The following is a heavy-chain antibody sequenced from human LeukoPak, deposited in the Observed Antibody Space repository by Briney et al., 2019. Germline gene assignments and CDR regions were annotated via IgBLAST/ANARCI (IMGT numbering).Heavy chain of an antibody. CDR3: AKDDAWLRFGE. CDR2: ISPSGDIT. D-gene: IGHD3-10*01. V-gene: IGHV3-23*01. CDR1: GFTFSNHG. Sequence: GGTLRLSCAASGFTFSNHGMNWVRQAPGKGLGWVSGISPSGDITYYADSVKGRFTISRDNSKNTLYLEVISLTAEDTAVYYCAKDDAWLRFGEWSQGTLVTVSS. J-gene: IGHJ4*02.